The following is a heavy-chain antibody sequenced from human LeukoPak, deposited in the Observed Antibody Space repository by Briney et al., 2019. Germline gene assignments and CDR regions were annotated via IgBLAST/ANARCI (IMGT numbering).Heavy chain of an antibody. V-gene: IGHV1-2*06. Sequence: ASVKVSCKASGYTFTGYYMHWVRQAPGRGLEWMGRINPNSGGTKYAQKLQGRVTMTRDTSISTAYMELSWLRSDDTAVYYCATSIVGPPPIDYWGQGTLVTVSS. CDR3: ATSIVGPPPIDY. D-gene: IGHD1-26*01. CDR2: INPNSGGT. CDR1: GYTFTGYY. J-gene: IGHJ4*02.